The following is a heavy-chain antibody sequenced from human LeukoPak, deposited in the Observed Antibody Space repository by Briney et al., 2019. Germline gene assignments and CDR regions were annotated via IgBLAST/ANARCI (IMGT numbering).Heavy chain of an antibody. V-gene: IGHV3-48*01. CDR2: ISTSSGII. Sequence: GGSLRLSCAASGFTFSSYGMNWVRQAPGKGLEWVSYISTSSGIIHYADSVKGRFTISRDNAKKSMYLQMDSLRAEDTAVYYFARDGSGSSGDHWGQGTLVTVSS. D-gene: IGHD1-26*01. J-gene: IGHJ4*02. CDR3: ARDGSGSSGDH. CDR1: GFTFSSYG.